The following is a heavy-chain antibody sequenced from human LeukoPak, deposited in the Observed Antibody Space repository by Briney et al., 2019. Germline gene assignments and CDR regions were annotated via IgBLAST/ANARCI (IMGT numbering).Heavy chain of an antibody. D-gene: IGHD3-3*01. J-gene: IGHJ4*02. CDR3: ATVNYDFWSGYFAFDY. CDR2: IYDSGST. Sequence: KPSETLSLTCTVSGGSMNTKYWSWIRQPPGKGLEWIGYIYDSGSTNYNPSLKSRVTMSIDTSKNQFSLKVTSVTAADTAVYYCATVNYDFWSGYFAFDYWGQGTLVTVSS. V-gene: IGHV4-59*01. CDR1: GGSMNTKY.